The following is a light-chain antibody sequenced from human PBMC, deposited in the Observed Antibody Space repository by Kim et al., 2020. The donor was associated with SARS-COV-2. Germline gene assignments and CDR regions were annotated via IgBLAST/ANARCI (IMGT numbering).Light chain of an antibody. CDR3: SSYTTSSTWV. J-gene: IGLJ3*02. V-gene: IGLV2-14*03. CDR1: SSDVGYYNY. Sequence: GPSITISCPGTSSDVGYYNYVSWYQQHPGKAPKFMIYDVTIRPSGVSNRFSGSKSGNTASLTISGLQAEDEADYYCSSYTTSSTWVFGGGTQLTVL. CDR2: DVT.